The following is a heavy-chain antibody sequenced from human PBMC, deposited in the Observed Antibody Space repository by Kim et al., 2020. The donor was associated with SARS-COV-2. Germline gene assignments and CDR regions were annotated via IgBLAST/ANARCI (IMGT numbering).Heavy chain of an antibody. D-gene: IGHD3-16*02. Sequence: VTSWVRQAPGQGLEWMGWLGACNGNTNDAQKLQGRVTMTTDTSTSTAYMELRSLRSDDTAVYYCARVGIMITFGGVIVIQAIDYWGQGTLAT. CDR1: V. CDR3: ARVGIMITFGGVIVIQAIDY. J-gene: IGHJ4*02. V-gene: IGHV1-18*01. CDR2: LGACNGNT.